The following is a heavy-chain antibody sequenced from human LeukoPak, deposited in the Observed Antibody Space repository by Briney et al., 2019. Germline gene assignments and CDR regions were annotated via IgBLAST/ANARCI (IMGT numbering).Heavy chain of an antibody. D-gene: IGHD1-26*01. CDR3: ASSVGATLFDY. CDR2: IYYSGST. Sequence: SSETLSLTCTVSGGSISSYYWSWIRQPPGKGLEWIGYIYYSGSTNYNPSLKSRVTISVDTSKNQFSLKLSSVTAADTAVYYCASSVGATLFDYWGQGTLVTVSS. J-gene: IGHJ4*02. V-gene: IGHV4-59*12. CDR1: GGSISSYY.